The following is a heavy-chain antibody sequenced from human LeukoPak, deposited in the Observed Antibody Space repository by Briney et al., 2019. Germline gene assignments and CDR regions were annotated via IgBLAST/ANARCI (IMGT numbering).Heavy chain of an antibody. CDR2: ISYDGSNK. Sequence: QPGRSLRLSCAASGFTFSSYAMHWVRQAPGKGLEWVAVISYDGSNKYYADSVKGRFTISRDNSKNTLYLQMNSLRAEDTAVYYCARDYYDNSGYYYFDYFDYWGQGTLVTVSS. CDR3: ARDYYDNSGYYYFDYFDY. D-gene: IGHD3-22*01. J-gene: IGHJ4*02. CDR1: GFTFSSYA. V-gene: IGHV3-30-3*01.